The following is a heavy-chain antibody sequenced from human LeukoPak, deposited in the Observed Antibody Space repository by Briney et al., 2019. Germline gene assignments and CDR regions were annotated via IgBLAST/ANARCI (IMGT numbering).Heavy chain of an antibody. J-gene: IGHJ1*01. CDR2: IYYSGST. Sequence: KSSETLSLTCTVSGGSVSSYYWSWIRQPPGKGLEWIGYIYYSGSTNYNPSLKSRVTISVDTSKNQFSLKLSSVTAADTAVYYCARDPGGSYYEGLYFQHWGQGTLVTVSS. V-gene: IGHV4-59*02. CDR1: GGSVSSYY. D-gene: IGHD1-26*01. CDR3: ARDPGGSYYEGLYFQH.